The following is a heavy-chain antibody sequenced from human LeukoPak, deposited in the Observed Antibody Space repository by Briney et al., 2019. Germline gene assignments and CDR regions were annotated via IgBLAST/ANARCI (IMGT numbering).Heavy chain of an antibody. Sequence: PGGSLRLSCAASGFTFSSYAMSWGRQAPGGGVEWVSAISGSGGSTYYADSVKGRFTISRDSSKNTLYLQMNSLKTEDTDVYYCTTDYGRLLWLGELQSFDYWGQGTLVTVSS. D-gene: IGHD3-10*01. J-gene: IGHJ4*02. CDR2: ISGSGGST. V-gene: IGHV3-23*01. CDR1: GFTFSSYA. CDR3: TTDYGRLLWLGELQSFDY.